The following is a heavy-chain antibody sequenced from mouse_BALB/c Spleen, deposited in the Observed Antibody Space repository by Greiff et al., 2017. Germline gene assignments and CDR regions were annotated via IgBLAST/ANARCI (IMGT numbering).Heavy chain of an antibody. CDR3: ARVGKDYAMDY. J-gene: IGHJ4*01. CDR2: INSNGGST. Sequence: EVQLVESGGGLVKLGGSLKLSCAASGFTFSSYYMSWVRQTPEKRLELVAAINSNGGSTYYPDTVKGRFTISRDNAKNTLYLQMSSLKSEDTALYYCARVGKDYAMDYWGQGTSVTVSS. D-gene: IGHD2-1*01. V-gene: IGHV5-6-2*01. CDR1: GFTFSSYY.